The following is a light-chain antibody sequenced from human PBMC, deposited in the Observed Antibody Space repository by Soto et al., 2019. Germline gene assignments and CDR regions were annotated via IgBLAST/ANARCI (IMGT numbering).Light chain of an antibody. CDR1: LSVSSD. Sequence: EIVMTQSPATLSLSPGERATLSCRASLSVSSDLAWYRQKPGQAPRLLIYRAFTRATGIPARFSGSGSGTDFTLTISRLEPEDFAVYYCQQYGSSVTFGQGTRLEIK. J-gene: IGKJ5*01. CDR3: QQYGSSVT. CDR2: RAF. V-gene: IGKV3-20*01.